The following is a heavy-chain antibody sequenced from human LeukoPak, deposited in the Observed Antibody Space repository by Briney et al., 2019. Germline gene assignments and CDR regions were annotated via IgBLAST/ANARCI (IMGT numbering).Heavy chain of an antibody. Sequence: PGGSLRLSCAASGFTFSSYAMHWVRKAPGKGLEWVAVISYDGSNKYYADSVKGRFTISRDNSKNTLYLQMNSLRAEDTAVYYCARDFMGRLDYWGQGTLVTVSS. CDR1: GFTFSSYA. CDR2: ISYDGSNK. V-gene: IGHV3-30-3*01. J-gene: IGHJ4*02. CDR3: ARDFMGRLDY. D-gene: IGHD3-10*01.